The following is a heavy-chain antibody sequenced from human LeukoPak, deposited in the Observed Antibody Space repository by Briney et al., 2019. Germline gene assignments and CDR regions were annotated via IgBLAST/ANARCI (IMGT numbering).Heavy chain of an antibody. J-gene: IGHJ4*02. D-gene: IGHD4-17*01. CDR3: ARYYGDYGTLFDY. Sequence: ASVKVSCKASGYTFTSYDINWVRQATGQGLEWMGWMSPNSGKTGYAQKFQGRVTMTRSTSISTAYMELSSLRPEDTAVYYCARYYGDYGTLFDYWGQGTLVTVSS. V-gene: IGHV1-8*01. CDR1: GYTFTSYD. CDR2: MSPNSGKT.